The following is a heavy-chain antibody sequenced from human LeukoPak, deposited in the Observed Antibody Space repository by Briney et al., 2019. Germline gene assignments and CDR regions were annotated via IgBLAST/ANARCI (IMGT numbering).Heavy chain of an antibody. CDR1: GFSFSAYG. CDR3: ARSQSSSLIDY. CDR2: IWYDGSSK. Sequence: QPGRSLRLSCAASGFSFSAYGVHWVRQAPGKGLEWVAVIWYDGSSKDYADSMKGRFTLSRDNSKNTLYLQMNSLTVEDTAVYYCARSQSSSLIDYWGQGTLVTVPS. D-gene: IGHD6-13*01. V-gene: IGHV3-33*01. J-gene: IGHJ4*02.